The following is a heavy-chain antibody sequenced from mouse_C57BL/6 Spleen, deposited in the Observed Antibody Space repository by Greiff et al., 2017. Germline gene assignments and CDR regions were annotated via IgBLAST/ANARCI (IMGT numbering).Heavy chain of an antibody. D-gene: IGHD2-3*01. CDR3: ARNRGLLHFDV. CDR2: IWSGGST. J-gene: IGHJ1*03. Sequence: QVQLQQSGPGLVQPSQSLSITCTVSGFSLTSYGVHWVRQSPGKGLEWLGVIWSGGSTDYKAAFISRLSISKDNSKSHVFLKMNSLQADDTAIYYCARNRGLLHFDVWGTGTTVTVSS. CDR1: GFSLTSYG. V-gene: IGHV2-2*01.